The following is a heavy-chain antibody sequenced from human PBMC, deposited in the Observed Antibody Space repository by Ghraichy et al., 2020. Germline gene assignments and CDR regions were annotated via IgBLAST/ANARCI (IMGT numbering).Heavy chain of an antibody. V-gene: IGHV3-23*01. CDR1: GFTFSSYA. Sequence: GGSLRLSCAASGFTFSSYAMSWVRQAPGKGLEWVSVISGSGGSTYYTDSVKGRFTISRDNSKSTLYLQVNSLRAEDTAVYYCAREVGNFDYWGQGTLVTVSS. CDR2: ISGSGGST. CDR3: AREVGNFDY. D-gene: IGHD2-21*01. J-gene: IGHJ4*02.